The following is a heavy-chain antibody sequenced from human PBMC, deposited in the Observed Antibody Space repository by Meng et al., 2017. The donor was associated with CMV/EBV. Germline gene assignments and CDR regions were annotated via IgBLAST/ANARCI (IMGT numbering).Heavy chain of an antibody. Sequence: ASVKVSCKASGYTFTSYDINWVRQATGQGLEWMGWMNPNSGNTGYAQEFQGRVTMTRNTSISTAYMELSSLRSEDTAVYYCARVSGGAYGMDVWGQGTTVTVSS. J-gene: IGHJ6*02. CDR1: GYTFTSYD. D-gene: IGHD2/OR15-2a*01. CDR3: ARVSGGAYGMDV. CDR2: MNPNSGNT. V-gene: IGHV1-8*01.